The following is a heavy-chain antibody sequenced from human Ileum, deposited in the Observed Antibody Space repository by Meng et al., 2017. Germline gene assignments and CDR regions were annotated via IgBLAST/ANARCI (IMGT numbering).Heavy chain of an antibody. CDR2: INAGIGDT. CDR1: GYTFINNA. Sequence: QVQLVQSGAEVKKPGASVKVSCKASGYTFINNALHWTRQAPGQSLEWVGWINAGIGDTKYSQNLQGRVTITRDTSASTTYMELRSLKSEDTATYYCARDRGATYSFDYWGQGTLVTVSS. V-gene: IGHV1-3*01. J-gene: IGHJ4*02. D-gene: IGHD1-26*01. CDR3: ARDRGATYSFDY.